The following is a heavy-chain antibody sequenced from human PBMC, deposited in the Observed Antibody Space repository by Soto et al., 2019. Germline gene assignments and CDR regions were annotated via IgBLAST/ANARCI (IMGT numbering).Heavy chain of an antibody. D-gene: IGHD5-18*01. J-gene: IGHJ4*02. V-gene: IGHV3-74*01. CDR2: INSDGSST. CDR3: ARVILGYSYGYGFGFDY. Sequence: GGSLRLFCAASGFTFSSYWMHWVRQAPGKGLVWVSRINSDGSSTSYADSVKGRFTISRDNAKNTLYLQMNSLRAEDTAVYYCARVILGYSYGYGFGFDYWGQGTLVTVSS. CDR1: GFTFSSYW.